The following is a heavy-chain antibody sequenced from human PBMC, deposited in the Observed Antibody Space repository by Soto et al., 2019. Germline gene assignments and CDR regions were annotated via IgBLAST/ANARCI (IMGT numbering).Heavy chain of an antibody. CDR1: GVTIYNPA. Sequence: GGSLRLSLASSGVTIYNPAIPLSRPAPGNGLEWVAGINWDGGKIGYADSVKGRFSVSRDHTKNSLYLQMSSLKPEDTAFYFCARDNPGLYGDHDCTWFEPWGQGSLDTVTS. J-gene: IGHJ5*02. V-gene: IGHV3-9*01. D-gene: IGHD4-17*01. CDR2: INWDGGKI. CDR3: ARDNPGLYGDHDCTWFEP.